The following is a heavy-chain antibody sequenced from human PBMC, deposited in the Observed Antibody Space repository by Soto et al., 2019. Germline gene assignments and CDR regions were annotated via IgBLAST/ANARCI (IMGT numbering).Heavy chain of an antibody. CDR3: ARDVQLQSFDY. J-gene: IGHJ4*02. Sequence: GGSLRLSCAASGFTFSSYWMHWVRQAPGKGLVWVSRINNDGSSTSYADSVKGRFTMSRDNAQNTLYLQMNSLRAEDTAVYYCARDVQLQSFDYWGQGTLVTVSS. D-gene: IGHD5-18*01. V-gene: IGHV3-74*01. CDR1: GFTFSSYW. CDR2: INNDGSST.